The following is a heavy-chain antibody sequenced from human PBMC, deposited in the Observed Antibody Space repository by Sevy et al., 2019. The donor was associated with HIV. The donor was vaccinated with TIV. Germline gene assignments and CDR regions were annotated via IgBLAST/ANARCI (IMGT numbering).Heavy chain of an antibody. CDR1: GYTFASDG. CDR2: IGLYNGNS. Sequence: ASVKVSCKASGYTFASDGITWVRQAPGQGLEWMGWIGLYNGNSNYAQKLRDRLTMTADTSTSTAYMELKSLRSDDTAMYYCARVPTYYYGSATYFDYWGQGSLVTVSS. CDR3: ARVPTYYYGSATYFDY. V-gene: IGHV1-18*01. D-gene: IGHD3-10*01. J-gene: IGHJ4*02.